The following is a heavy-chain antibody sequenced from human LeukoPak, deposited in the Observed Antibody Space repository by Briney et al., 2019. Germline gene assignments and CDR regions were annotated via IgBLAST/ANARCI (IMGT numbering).Heavy chain of an antibody. CDR3: ARGPAWGFDY. D-gene: IGHD1-26*01. Sequence: ASVKVSCKASGYSLRNHGINWVRQATGQGLEWMGWMNPNSGNTGYAQKFQGRVTMTRNTSISTAYMELSSLRSEDTAVYYCARGPAWGFDYWGQGTLVTVSS. CDR1: GYSLRNHG. J-gene: IGHJ4*02. V-gene: IGHV1-8*01. CDR2: MNPNSGNT.